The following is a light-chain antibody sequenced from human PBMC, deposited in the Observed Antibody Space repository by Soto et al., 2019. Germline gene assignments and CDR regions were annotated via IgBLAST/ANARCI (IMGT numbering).Light chain of an antibody. CDR2: AAA. CDR3: QHRYSTSWT. CDR1: QSISRY. J-gene: IGKJ1*01. Sequence: DIQMTQSTSSLSASVGDRVTITCRASQSISRYLNWYQQKPGKAPKLLIYAAASLQSGVPSRFSGRGSGTDFTLTISSLQPEDFATYYCQHRYSTSWTFGPGTKVEIK. V-gene: IGKV1-39*01.